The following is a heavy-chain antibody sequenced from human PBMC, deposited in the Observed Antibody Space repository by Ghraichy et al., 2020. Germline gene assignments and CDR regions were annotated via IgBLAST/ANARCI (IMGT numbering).Heavy chain of an antibody. D-gene: IGHD3-22*01. CDR2: IYYSGST. V-gene: IGHV4-39*07. CDR1: GGSISRSSYF. J-gene: IGHJ4*02. Sequence: ETLSLTCNVSGGSISRSSYFWGWIRQPPGKRLEWIASIYYSGSTFYNPSLKSRVTISLDTSKHQFSLRLSSVTAADTALYYCAIHYYDSSGYRMNDYWGQGTLVTVSS. CDR3: AIHYYDSSGYRMNDY.